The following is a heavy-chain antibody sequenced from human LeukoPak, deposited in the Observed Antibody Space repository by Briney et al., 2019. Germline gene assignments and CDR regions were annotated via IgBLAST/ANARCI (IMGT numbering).Heavy chain of an antibody. Sequence: PGGSLRLSCAASGFTFSSYEMNWVRQAPGKGLEWVSYISSSGTTIYYADSVKGRFTISRDNSKNTLYLQMNSLRAEDTAVYYCAKDGIYKVAYWGQGTLVTVSS. D-gene: IGHD1-14*01. CDR2: ISSSGTTI. V-gene: IGHV3-48*03. J-gene: IGHJ4*02. CDR1: GFTFSSYE. CDR3: AKDGIYKVAY.